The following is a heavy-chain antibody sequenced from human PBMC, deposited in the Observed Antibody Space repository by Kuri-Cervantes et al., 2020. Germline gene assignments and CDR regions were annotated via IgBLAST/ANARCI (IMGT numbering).Heavy chain of an antibody. CDR2: INPNSGGT. J-gene: IGHJ4*02. V-gene: IGHV1-2*02. D-gene: IGHD3-10*01. CDR1: GYTLTGYY. Sequence: ASVKVSCKVSGYTLTGYYMHWVRQAPGQGLEWMGWINPNSGGTNYAQKFQGRVTMTTDTSTSTAYMELRSLRSDDTAMYYCAREGQMVRGRIDYWGQGTLVTVSS. CDR3: AREGQMVRGRIDY.